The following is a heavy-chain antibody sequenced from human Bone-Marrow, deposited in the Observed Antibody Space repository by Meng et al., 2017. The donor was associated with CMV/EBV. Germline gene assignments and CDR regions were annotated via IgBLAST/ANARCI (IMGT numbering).Heavy chain of an antibody. CDR1: GFTFGNYN. D-gene: IGHD3-3*01. CDR2: ISSTSGYI. J-gene: IGHJ6*02. CDR3: ARLIYYDFWSGYHYGMDV. Sequence: GESLKISCVASGFTFGNYNMNWVRQAPGKGLEWVSSISSTSGYIYYADSLKGRFTISRDNAKNSLYLQMNSLRAEDTAVYYCARLIYYDFWSGYHYGMDVWGQGTTVTVSS. V-gene: IGHV3-21*01.